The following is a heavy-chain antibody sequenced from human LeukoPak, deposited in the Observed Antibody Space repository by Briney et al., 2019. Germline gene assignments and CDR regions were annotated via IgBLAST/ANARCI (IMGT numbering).Heavy chain of an antibody. Sequence: SETLSLTCTVSGGSISSSSYYWGWIRQPPGKGLEWIGTIYYSGSTNCNPSLKSRVTISVDTSKNQFSLKLSSVTAADTAVYYCARAAGHYYDSSGYYPIWGQGTLVTVSS. CDR2: IYYSGST. CDR1: GGSISSSSYY. D-gene: IGHD3-22*01. J-gene: IGHJ4*02. CDR3: ARAAGHYYDSSGYYPI. V-gene: IGHV4-39*07.